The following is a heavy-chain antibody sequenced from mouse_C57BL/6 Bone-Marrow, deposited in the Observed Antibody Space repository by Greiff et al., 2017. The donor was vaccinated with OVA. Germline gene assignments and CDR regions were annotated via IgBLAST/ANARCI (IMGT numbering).Heavy chain of an antibody. J-gene: IGHJ1*03. CDR1: GFSLPSYG. CDR3: ASPYAGYPRYWYFDV. V-gene: IGHV2-3*01. D-gene: IGHD2-3*01. Sequence: VKLVESGPGLVAPSQSLSITCTVSGFSLPSYGVSWVRQPPGKGLEWLGVIWCDGSISKDNSKSQVFLKLNSLQTDDTATYYCASPYAGYPRYWYFDVWGTGTTVTVSS. CDR2: IWCDG.